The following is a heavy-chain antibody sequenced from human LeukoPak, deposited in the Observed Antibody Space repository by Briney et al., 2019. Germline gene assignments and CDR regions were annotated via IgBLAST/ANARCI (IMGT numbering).Heavy chain of an antibody. Sequence: SETLSLTCTVSGGSISSGGYYWSWLRQHPGKGLEWIGYIYYSGSTYYSPSLKSRVTISVDTSRNQFSLKLTSVTAADTAVYYCARAGGFGELLVGYWGQGALVTVSS. V-gene: IGHV4-31*03. CDR2: IYYSGST. D-gene: IGHD3-10*01. CDR3: ARAGGFGELLVGY. CDR1: GGSISSGGYY. J-gene: IGHJ4*02.